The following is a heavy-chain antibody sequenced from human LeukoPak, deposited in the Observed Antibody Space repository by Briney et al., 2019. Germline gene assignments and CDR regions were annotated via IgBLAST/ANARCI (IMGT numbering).Heavy chain of an antibody. CDR3: AREGEAYCGGDCRFSYGMDV. CDR1: GFTFSSYA. D-gene: IGHD2-21*02. J-gene: IGHJ6*02. V-gene: IGHV3-30-3*01. CDR2: ISYDGSNK. Sequence: PGRCLRLSCAASGFTFSSYAMHWVRQAPGKGLEWGAVISYDGSNKYYADSVKGRFTISRDNSKNTLYLQMNSLRAEDTAVYYCAREGEAYCGGDCRFSYGMDVWGQGTTVTVSS.